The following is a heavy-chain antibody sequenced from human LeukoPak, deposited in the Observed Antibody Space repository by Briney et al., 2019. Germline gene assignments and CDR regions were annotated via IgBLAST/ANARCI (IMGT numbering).Heavy chain of an antibody. J-gene: IGHJ4*02. V-gene: IGHV3-43D*03. D-gene: IGHD3-22*01. CDR3: ARSRDSSGYYYLI. Sequence: GGSLRLSCAASGFTFDDYAMHWVRQAPGKGLEWVSLISWDGGSTYYADSVKGRFTISRDNSKNSLYLQMNSLRAEDTALYYCARSRDSSGYYYLIWGQGTLVTVSS. CDR2: ISWDGGST. CDR1: GFTFDDYA.